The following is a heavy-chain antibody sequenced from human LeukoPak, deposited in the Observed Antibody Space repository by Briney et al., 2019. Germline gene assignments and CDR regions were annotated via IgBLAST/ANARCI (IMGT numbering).Heavy chain of an antibody. CDR2: INSDGSST. CDR1: GFTFSSYW. Sequence: GGSLRLSCAASGFTFSSYWMHWVRQAPGKGLVWVSRINSDGSSTSYADSVKGRFTISRDNAKNSLYLQMNSLRAEDTAVYYCARYTAMELYYFDYWGQGTLVTVSS. V-gene: IGHV3-74*01. J-gene: IGHJ4*02. CDR3: ARYTAMELYYFDY. D-gene: IGHD5-18*01.